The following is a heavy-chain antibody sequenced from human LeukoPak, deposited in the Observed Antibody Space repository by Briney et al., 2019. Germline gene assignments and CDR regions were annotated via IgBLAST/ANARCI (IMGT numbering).Heavy chain of an antibody. CDR2: IWYDGSNK. CDR3: AKCSDSSGYYTPDY. V-gene: IGHV3-33*06. J-gene: IGHJ4*02. CDR1: GFTFSSYG. D-gene: IGHD3-22*01. Sequence: GGSLRLSCAASGFTFSSYGMHWVRQAPGKGLEWVAVIWYDGSNKYYADSVKGRFTISRDNSKNTLYLQMNSLRAEDTAVYYCAKCSDSSGYYTPDYWGQGTLVTVSS.